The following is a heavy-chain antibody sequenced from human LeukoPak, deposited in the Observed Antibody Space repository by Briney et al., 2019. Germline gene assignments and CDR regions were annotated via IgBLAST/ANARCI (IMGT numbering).Heavy chain of an antibody. CDR3: ARASPSDSSGYYRY. D-gene: IGHD3-22*01. CDR1: GYTFTNYG. V-gene: IGHV1-18*01. Sequence: VASVKVSCKTSGYTFTNYGICWVRQAPGQGLEWMGWISTDNGNTNFAQKFQGRVTMTTDTSTSSAYMELRGLRSDDTAVYYCARASPSDSSGYYRYWGQGTLATVSA. J-gene: IGHJ4*02. CDR2: ISTDNGNT.